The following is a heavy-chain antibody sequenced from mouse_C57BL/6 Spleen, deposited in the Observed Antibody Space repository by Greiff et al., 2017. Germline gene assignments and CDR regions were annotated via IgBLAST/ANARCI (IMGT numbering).Heavy chain of an antibody. D-gene: IGHD2-3*01. CDR3: ARGWGFAY. J-gene: IGHJ3*01. CDR2: IYPGDGDT. Sequence: QVQLQQSGPELVKPGASVKISCKASGYAFSSYWMNWVKQRPGQGLEWIGRIYPGDGDTNYNGKFKGKATLTADKSSSTAYMQLSSLTSEYSAVYFCARGWGFAYWGQGTLVTVAA. V-gene: IGHV1-82*01. CDR1: GYAFSSYW.